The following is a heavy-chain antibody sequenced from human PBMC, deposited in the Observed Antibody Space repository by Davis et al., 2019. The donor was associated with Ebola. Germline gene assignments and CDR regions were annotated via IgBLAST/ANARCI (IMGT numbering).Heavy chain of an antibody. CDR2: TNAGKGKT. J-gene: IGHJ6*02. CDR1: GYTFTSYA. CDR3: ARDLVVQGVRRWDGMDV. Sequence: ASVKVSCKASGYTFTSYAMHWVRQAPGQSLEWMGWTNAGKGKTKYPQNFQGRVTITRDTSTSTAYMELSSLRSEDTAVYYCARDLVVQGVRRWDGMDVWGQGTTVTVSS. D-gene: IGHD3-10*01. V-gene: IGHV1-3*01.